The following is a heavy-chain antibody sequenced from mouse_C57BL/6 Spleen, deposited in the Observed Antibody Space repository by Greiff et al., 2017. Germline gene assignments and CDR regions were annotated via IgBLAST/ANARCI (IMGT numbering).Heavy chain of an antibody. Sequence: DVQLVESEGGLVQPGSSMQLSCTASGFTFSDYYMAWVRQVPEKGLEWVANINYDGSSTYYLDSLKSRFIISRDNAKNILYLQMSSLKSEDTATYYCARAIYYGNLYWYFDVWGTGTTVTVSS. D-gene: IGHD2-1*01. J-gene: IGHJ1*03. CDR1: GFTFSDYY. CDR3: ARAIYYGNLYWYFDV. CDR2: INYDGSST. V-gene: IGHV5-16*01.